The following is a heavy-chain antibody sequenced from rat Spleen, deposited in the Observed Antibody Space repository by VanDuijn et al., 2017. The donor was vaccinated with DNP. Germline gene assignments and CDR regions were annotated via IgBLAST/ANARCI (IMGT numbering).Heavy chain of an antibody. Sequence: QVQLKESGPGLVQPSQTLSLTCTVSGFSLTTNGVSWVRQPPGKGLEWIAAISSGGNTYYNSALISRLTISRDTSKSQVFLGMNSLQTEDTAMYFCTREREPKNNPYYFDVWGQGVMVTVSS. CDR1: GFSLTTNG. V-gene: IGHV2S12*01. CDR2: ISSGGNT. CDR3: TREREPKNNPYYFDV. J-gene: IGHJ2*01. D-gene: IGHD1-10*01.